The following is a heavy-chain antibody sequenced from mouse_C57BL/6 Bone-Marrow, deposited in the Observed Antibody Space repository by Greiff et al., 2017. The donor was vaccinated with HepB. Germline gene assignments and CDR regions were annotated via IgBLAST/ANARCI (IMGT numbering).Heavy chain of an antibody. J-gene: IGHJ2*01. CDR2: IYPRSGNT. V-gene: IGHV1-81*01. CDR1: GYTFTSYG. Sequence: QVQLQQSGAELARPGASVKLSCKASGYTFTSYGISWVKQRTGQGLEWIGEIYPRSGNTYYNEKFKGKATLTANKSSSTAYMELRSLTSEDSAVYFCANAYYSNPFDYWGQGTTLTVSS. D-gene: IGHD2-5*01. CDR3: ANAYYSNPFDY.